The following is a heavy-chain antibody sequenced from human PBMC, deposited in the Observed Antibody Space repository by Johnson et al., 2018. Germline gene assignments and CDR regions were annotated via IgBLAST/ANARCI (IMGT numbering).Heavy chain of an antibody. J-gene: IGHJ3*02. CDR3: ARVKVEYGGNLGAFDI. CDR1: GFTFSDYY. CDR2: ISSSGSTI. D-gene: IGHD4-23*01. V-gene: IGHV3-11*04. Sequence: VQLVESGGGLVKPGGSLRLSCAASGFTFSDYYMSWIRQAPGKGLEWVSYISSSGSTIYYADSVKGRFTIPRDNAKNSLDLQRNSLRAEDTALYYCARVKVEYGGNLGAFDIWGQGTMVTVSS.